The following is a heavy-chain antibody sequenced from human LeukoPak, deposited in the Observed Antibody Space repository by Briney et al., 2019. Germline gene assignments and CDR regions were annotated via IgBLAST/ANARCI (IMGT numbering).Heavy chain of an antibody. J-gene: IGHJ4*02. CDR2: ISSSSSYI. Sequence: GGSLRLSCAASGFTFSSYSMNWVRQAPGKGLEWVSSISSSSSYIYYADSVKGRFTISRDNAKNSLYLQMNSPRAEDTAVYYCAKTDLVRGLSVWGQGTLVTVSS. CDR1: GFTFSSYS. V-gene: IGHV3-21*01. D-gene: IGHD3-10*01. CDR3: AKTDLVRGLSV.